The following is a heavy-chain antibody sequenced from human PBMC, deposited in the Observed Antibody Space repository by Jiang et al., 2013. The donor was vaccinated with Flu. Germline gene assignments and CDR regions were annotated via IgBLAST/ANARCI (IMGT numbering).Heavy chain of an antibody. CDR3: ARSGSYTPNDY. CDR2: TRNKANSYTT. Sequence: VQLLESGGGLVQPGGSLRLSCAASGFSFSDHYMDWVRQAPGKGLEWVGRTRNKANSYTTEYAASVKGRFTISRDDSKNSLYLQMNSLKTEDTAVYYCARSGSYTPNDYWAREPWSPSPQ. V-gene: IGHV3-72*01. CDR1: GFSFSDHY. D-gene: IGHD1-26*01. J-gene: IGHJ4*02.